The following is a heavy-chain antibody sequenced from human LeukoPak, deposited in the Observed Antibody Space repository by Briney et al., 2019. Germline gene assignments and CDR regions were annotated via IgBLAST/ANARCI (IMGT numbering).Heavy chain of an antibody. J-gene: IGHJ4*02. D-gene: IGHD6-19*01. CDR2: IYYSGST. Sequence: PSETLSLTCTVSGGSIRSSSYYWGWIRQPPGKGLEWIGSIYYSGSTYYNASLKSRGTISVDTSKNQFSLKLNSVTAADTAVYFCVRQVVAVAGTGYFDYWGQGTLVTVSS. CDR3: VRQVVAVAGTGYFDY. CDR1: GGSIRSSSYY. V-gene: IGHV4-39*01.